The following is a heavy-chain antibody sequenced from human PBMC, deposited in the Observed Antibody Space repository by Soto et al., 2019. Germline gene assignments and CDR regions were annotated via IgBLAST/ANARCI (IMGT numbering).Heavy chain of an antibody. CDR3: VGQAWIQRWGPMSYFEY. Sequence: GESLKISCKGSGYTFSEHWIAWVRHMPCKGMEWMGIISPDDSDTRNRPSFQGQVTISVDKSVSTASLQWSSLHPSDTAIYYCVGQAWIQRWGPMSYFEYCGRGTQVTFSS. D-gene: IGHD5-18*01. J-gene: IGHJ4*01. CDR1: GYTFSEHW. CDR2: ISPDDSDT. V-gene: IGHV5-51*01.